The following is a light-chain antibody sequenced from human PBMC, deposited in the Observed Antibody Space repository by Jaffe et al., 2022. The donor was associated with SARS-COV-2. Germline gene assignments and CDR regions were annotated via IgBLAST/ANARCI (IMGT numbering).Light chain of an antibody. Sequence: EIVLTQSPATLSLSPGERATLSCRASQSVRSYLAWYQQKPGQAPRLLIYDASNRATGIPARFSGSGSGTDFTLTINSLEPEDFGVYYCQQRSNWPRTFGGGTKVEIK. J-gene: IGKJ4*01. CDR1: QSVRSY. CDR3: QQRSNWPRT. CDR2: DAS. V-gene: IGKV3-11*01.